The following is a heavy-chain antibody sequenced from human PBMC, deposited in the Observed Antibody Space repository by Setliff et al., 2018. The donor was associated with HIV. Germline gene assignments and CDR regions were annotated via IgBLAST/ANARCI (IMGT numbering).Heavy chain of an antibody. CDR2: MNPNSGNT. V-gene: IGHV1-8*03. D-gene: IGHD3-3*01. CDR1: GYTFTSYD. Sequence: ASVKVSCKASGYTFTSYDINWVRQATGQGLEWMGWMNPNSGNTGYAQKFQGRVTITRNTSISTAYMELSSLRSEDTAVYYCARLIGDDFWSGYNNWFDPWGQGTLVTVSS. CDR3: ARLIGDDFWSGYNNWFDP. J-gene: IGHJ5*02.